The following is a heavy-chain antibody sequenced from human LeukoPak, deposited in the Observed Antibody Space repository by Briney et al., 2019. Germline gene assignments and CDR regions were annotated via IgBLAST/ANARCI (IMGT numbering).Heavy chain of an antibody. V-gene: IGHV1-69*06. CDR2: IIPISGTA. CDR3: ARWGPNDYGDYAWLDY. J-gene: IGHJ4*02. D-gene: IGHD4-17*01. CDR1: GGTFSSYA. Sequence: SVKVSCKASGGTFSSYAISWVRQAPGQGLEWMGGIIPISGTANYAQKFQGRVTITADKSTSTAYMELSSLRSEDTAVYYCARWGPNDYGDYAWLDYWGQGTLVTVSS.